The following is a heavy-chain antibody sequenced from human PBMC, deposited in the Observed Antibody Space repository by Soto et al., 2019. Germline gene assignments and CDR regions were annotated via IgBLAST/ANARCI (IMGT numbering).Heavy chain of an antibody. CDR3: VKDFRVGYDWTHD. CDR1: GFTFSSYG. J-gene: IGHJ4*02. D-gene: IGHD5-12*01. Sequence: GGSLRLSCAASGFTFSSYGMHWVRQAPGKGLEWVAVIWYDGRNKNYADSVKGRFTVSRDNSKNILLLQMNSLRAEDTAVYYCVKDFRVGYDWTHDWGQGTLVPVS. CDR2: IWYDGRNK. V-gene: IGHV3-33*06.